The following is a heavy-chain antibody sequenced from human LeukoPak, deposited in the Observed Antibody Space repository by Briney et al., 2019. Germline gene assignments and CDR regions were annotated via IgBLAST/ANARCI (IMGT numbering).Heavy chain of an antibody. V-gene: IGHV1-8*01. J-gene: IGHJ4*02. D-gene: IGHD2-15*01. Sequence: GASVKVSCKASGYTFTSYDINWVRQATGQGLEWMGWMNPNSGNTGYAQKFQGRVTMTRNTPISTAYMELSSLRSEDTAVYYCARGICSGGSCYSPFDYWGQGTLVTVSS. CDR3: ARGICSGGSCYSPFDY. CDR1: GYTFTSYD. CDR2: MNPNSGNT.